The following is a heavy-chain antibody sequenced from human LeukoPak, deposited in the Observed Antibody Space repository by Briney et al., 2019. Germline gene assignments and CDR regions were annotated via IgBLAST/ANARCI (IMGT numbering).Heavy chain of an antibody. CDR3: ARHTYYYDSSGYYYEIFDY. V-gene: IGHV4-28*01. D-gene: IGHD3-22*01. CDR1: GYSISSSNW. Sequence: SDTLSLTCAVSGYSISSSNWWGWIRQPPGKGLEWIGYIYYSGSTNYNPSLKSRVTISVDTSKNQFSLKLSSVTAADTAVYYCARHTYYYDSSGYYYEIFDYWGQGTLVTVSS. J-gene: IGHJ4*02. CDR2: IYYSGST.